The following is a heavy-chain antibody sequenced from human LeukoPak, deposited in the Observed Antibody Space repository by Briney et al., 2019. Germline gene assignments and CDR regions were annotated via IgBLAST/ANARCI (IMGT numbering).Heavy chain of an antibody. Sequence: SETLSLTCTVSGGSISSGDYYWSWIRQPPGKGLEWIGYIYHSGDTYYNPSLKSRVSISGDTSKNQFSLNLTSVTAADTAVYYCARGFYRGASERSFDYWGQGTLVTVSS. CDR2: IYHSGDT. CDR1: GGSISSGDYY. V-gene: IGHV4-30-4*01. D-gene: IGHD4-11*01. J-gene: IGHJ4*02. CDR3: ARGFYRGASERSFDY.